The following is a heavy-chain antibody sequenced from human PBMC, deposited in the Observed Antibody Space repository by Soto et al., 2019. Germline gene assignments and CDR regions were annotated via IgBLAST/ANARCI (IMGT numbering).Heavy chain of an antibody. Sequence: SETLSLTCTVSGGSISSGGYYWSWIRQHPGKGLEWIGYIYYSGSTYYKPSLKSRVTISVDTSKNQFSLKLSSVTAADTAVYYCARVPLIQNSGSYSIANNPFDYWGQGTLVTVSS. CDR2: IYYSGST. CDR1: GGSISSGGYY. J-gene: IGHJ4*02. D-gene: IGHD1-26*01. CDR3: ARVPLIQNSGSYSIANNPFDY. V-gene: IGHV4-31*03.